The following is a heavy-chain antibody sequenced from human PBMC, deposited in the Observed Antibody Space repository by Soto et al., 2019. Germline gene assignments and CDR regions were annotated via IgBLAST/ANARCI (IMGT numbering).Heavy chain of an antibody. CDR2: ITPLLGAA. D-gene: IGHD3-3*01. V-gene: IGHV1-69*05. Sequence: QVRLVQSGAEVKKPGSSVNLSCKASGGTFSNLAINWVRQAPGQGLEWMGGITPLLGAADYAQKFQGRVSIASDQSTTTGYMEPRSLKSDDTAMYYCATVGQIAPFGVASAPSAMAVWGQGTPVTVSS. CDR3: ATVGQIAPFGVASAPSAMAV. CDR1: GGTFSNLA. J-gene: IGHJ6*02.